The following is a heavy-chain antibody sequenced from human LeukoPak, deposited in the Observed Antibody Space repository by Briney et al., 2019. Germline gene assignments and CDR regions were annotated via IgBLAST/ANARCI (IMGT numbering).Heavy chain of an antibody. Sequence: GGSLRLSCAASGFTFTSYWMNWVRQAPGMGLEWVANIKQDGSEEYYVDSVKGRFTISRDNAKNSLYLQMNSLRAEDTAVYYCARDPDRDGVDDWGQGTLVTVSS. V-gene: IGHV3-7*01. CDR2: IKQDGSEE. CDR3: ARDPDRDGVDD. CDR1: GFTFTSYW. J-gene: IGHJ4*02. D-gene: IGHD1-14*01.